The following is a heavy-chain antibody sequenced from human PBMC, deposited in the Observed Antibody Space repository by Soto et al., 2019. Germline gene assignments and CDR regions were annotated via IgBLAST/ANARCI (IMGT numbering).Heavy chain of an antibody. V-gene: IGHV3-23*01. D-gene: IGHD3-10*01. CDR1: GFTFSNYA. Sequence: PGGSLRLSCAASGFTFSNYAMSWVRQAPGKGLEWVSSISGNGGSTYYADSVKGRFTISRDNSKSTLYLQMNSLRAEDTAKYYCAKDTGSPARYYYMDVWGKGTTVTVSS. CDR3: AKDTGSPARYYYMDV. CDR2: ISGNGGST. J-gene: IGHJ6*03.